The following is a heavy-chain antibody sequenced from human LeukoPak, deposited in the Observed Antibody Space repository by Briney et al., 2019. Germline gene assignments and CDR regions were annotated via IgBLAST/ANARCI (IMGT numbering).Heavy chain of an antibody. CDR1: GGSISSYY. Sequence: SETLSLTCTVSGGSISSYYWSWIRQPPGKGLEWIGYIYYSGSTNYNPSLKSRVTISVDTSKNQFSLKLSSVTAADTAVYYCARETSGSGTGVYAFDIWGQGTMVTVSS. V-gene: IGHV4-59*01. CDR3: ARETSGSGTGVYAFDI. J-gene: IGHJ3*02. CDR2: IYYSGST. D-gene: IGHD3-10*01.